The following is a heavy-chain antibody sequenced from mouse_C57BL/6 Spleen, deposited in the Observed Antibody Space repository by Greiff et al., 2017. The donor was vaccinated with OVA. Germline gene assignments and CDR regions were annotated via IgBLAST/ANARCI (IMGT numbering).Heavy chain of an antibody. CDR1: GYTFTDYE. CDR2: IDPETGGT. V-gene: IGHV1-15*01. D-gene: IGHD1-1*01. CDR3: TRERLYYYGSSYVGFAY. J-gene: IGHJ3*01. Sequence: VQLQQSGAELVRPGASVTLSCKASGYTFTDYEMHWVKQTPVHGLEWIGAIDPETGGTAYNQKFKGKAILTADKSSSTAYMELRSLTSEDSAVYYCTRERLYYYGSSYVGFAYWGQGTLFTVSA.